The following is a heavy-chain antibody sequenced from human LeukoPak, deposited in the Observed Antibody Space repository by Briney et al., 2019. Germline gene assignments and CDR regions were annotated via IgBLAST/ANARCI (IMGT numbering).Heavy chain of an antibody. V-gene: IGHV4-39*01. Sequence: SETLSLTCTVSGGSISSSSYYWGWIRQPPGKGLEWIGSIYYSGSTYYNPSLKSRVTISVDTSKNQSSLKLSSVTAADTAVYYCARLEERLGYYFDYWGQGTLVTVSS. J-gene: IGHJ4*02. CDR1: GGSISSSSYY. D-gene: IGHD5-24*01. CDR2: IYYSGST. CDR3: ARLEERLGYYFDY.